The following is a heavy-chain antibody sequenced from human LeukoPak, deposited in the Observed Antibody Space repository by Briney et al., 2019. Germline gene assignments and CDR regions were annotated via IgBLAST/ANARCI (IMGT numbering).Heavy chain of an antibody. D-gene: IGHD3-16*01. V-gene: IGHV4-34*01. CDR1: GGSFSGYY. J-gene: IGHJ6*03. CDR3: GRLTSDIHMFGGVTPDYYYMDV. CDR2: INHSGST. Sequence: SETLSLTCAVYGGSFSGYYWSWIRQPPGKGLEWIGEINHSGSTNYNPSLKSRVTISVDTSKKQFSLKLGPVTAADTAVYYCGRLTSDIHMFGGVTPDYYYMDVWGKGTTVTISS.